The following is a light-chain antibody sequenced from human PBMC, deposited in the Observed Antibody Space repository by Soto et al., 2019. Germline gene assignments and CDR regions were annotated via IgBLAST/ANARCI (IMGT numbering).Light chain of an antibody. CDR3: QSYDSSLSGSV. Sequence: QSVLTQPPSVSGAPRQRVTISCTGTSSNIGAGYDVHWYQQVPGTAPKLLIYGNSNRPSGVPDRFSGSKSGTSASLAITGLQAEDEADYYCQSYDSSLSGSVFGGGTKLTVL. CDR2: GNS. J-gene: IGLJ2*01. V-gene: IGLV1-40*01. CDR1: SSNIGAGYD.